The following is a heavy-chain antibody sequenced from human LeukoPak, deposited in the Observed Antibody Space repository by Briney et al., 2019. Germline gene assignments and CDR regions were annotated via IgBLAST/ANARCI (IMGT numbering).Heavy chain of an antibody. Sequence: SETLSLTCTVSGGSISSSSYYWGWIRQPPGKGLEWIGEINHSGSTNYNPSLKSRVTISVDTSKNQFSLKLSSVTAADTAVYYCARGWRGYSYVYYYGMDVWGQGTTVTVSS. D-gene: IGHD5-18*01. J-gene: IGHJ6*02. V-gene: IGHV4-39*07. CDR1: GGSISSSSYY. CDR3: ARGWRGYSYVYYYGMDV. CDR2: INHSGST.